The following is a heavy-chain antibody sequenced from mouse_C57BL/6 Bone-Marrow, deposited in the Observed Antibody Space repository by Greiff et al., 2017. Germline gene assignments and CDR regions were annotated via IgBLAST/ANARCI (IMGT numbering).Heavy chain of an antibody. D-gene: IGHD1-1*01. CDR3: AIIYYYGSRRGYYAMVY. CDR1: GYAFTNYL. J-gene: IGHJ4*01. V-gene: IGHV1-54*01. Sequence: QVQLKQSGAELVRPGTSVKVSCKASGYAFTNYLIEWVKQRPGQGLEWIGVINPGSGGTNYNEKFKGKATLTADKSSSTAYMQLSSLTSEDSAVYFCAIIYYYGSRRGYYAMVYWGQGTSVTVSS. CDR2: INPGSGGT.